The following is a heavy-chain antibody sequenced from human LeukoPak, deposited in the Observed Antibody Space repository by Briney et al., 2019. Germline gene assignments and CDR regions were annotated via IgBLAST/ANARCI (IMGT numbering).Heavy chain of an antibody. CDR1: GGTFSSYA. Sequence: SVKVSCKASGGTFSSYAISWVRQAPGQGLEWMGRIIPIFGTANYAQKFQGRVTITTDESTSTAYMELSSLRSEDTAVYYCARERGLREYYFDYWGQGTLVTVSS. D-gene: IGHD3-16*01. CDR3: ARERGLREYYFDY. V-gene: IGHV1-69*05. CDR2: IIPIFGTA. J-gene: IGHJ4*02.